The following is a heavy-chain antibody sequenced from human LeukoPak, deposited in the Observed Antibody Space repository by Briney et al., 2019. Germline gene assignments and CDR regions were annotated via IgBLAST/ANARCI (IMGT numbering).Heavy chain of an antibody. D-gene: IGHD6-25*01. Sequence: KSGGSLRLSCAASGFTFTSHSMNWVRQAPGKGLEWVSSIDSRSTSIYYADSVKGRFTISRDNAKNSLYLQMNSLRAEDTAVYYCARESSESFDIWGQGTMVTVS. J-gene: IGHJ3*02. CDR3: ARESSESFDI. V-gene: IGHV3-21*01. CDR2: IDSRSTSI. CDR1: GFTFTSHS.